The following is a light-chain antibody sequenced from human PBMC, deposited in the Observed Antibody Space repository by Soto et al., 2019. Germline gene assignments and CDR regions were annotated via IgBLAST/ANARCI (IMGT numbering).Light chain of an antibody. CDR2: GTS. Sequence: EVVLTQSPGTLSLSPGERATLSCRASQSVRSSYLAWYQQKPGQAPRLLIYGTSSRATGIPDRFSGSGSGTDFTLTISRLEPADFAVYYCQQYTHSPWTFGQGTRVEIK. CDR3: QQYTHSPWT. V-gene: IGKV3-20*01. J-gene: IGKJ1*01. CDR1: QSVRSSY.